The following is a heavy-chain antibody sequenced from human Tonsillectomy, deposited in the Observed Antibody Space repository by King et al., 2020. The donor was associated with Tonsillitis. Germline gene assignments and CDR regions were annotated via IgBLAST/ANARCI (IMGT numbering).Heavy chain of an antibody. D-gene: IGHD3-10*01. Sequence: ESGGGVVQPGRSLRLSWAASGFTFSNYGFHWVRQAPGKGLEWVALIWYDVRNKDYADSVKGRFTISRDDSKNTLYLQMKSLRAEDTAVYYCARDGEPMVRGLDVFDIWGQGTTVSVSS. CDR3: ARDGEPMVRGLDVFDI. V-gene: IGHV3-33*01. CDR1: GFTFSNYG. J-gene: IGHJ3*02. CDR2: IWYDVRNK.